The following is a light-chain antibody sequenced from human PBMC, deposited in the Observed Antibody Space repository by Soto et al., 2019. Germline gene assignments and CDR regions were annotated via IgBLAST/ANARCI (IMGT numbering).Light chain of an antibody. J-gene: IGLJ1*01. V-gene: IGLV2-8*01. CDR2: EVS. Sequence: QSALTQPPSASGSPGQSVTISCTGTSSDVGGYNYLSWYQQHPGKAPKLMIYEVSKRPAGVPHRFSGSKAGNTASLTVSGLHADDEDDYYCRSYAGSNNYVFGTGTKVTVL. CDR1: SSDVGGYNY. CDR3: RSYAGSNNYV.